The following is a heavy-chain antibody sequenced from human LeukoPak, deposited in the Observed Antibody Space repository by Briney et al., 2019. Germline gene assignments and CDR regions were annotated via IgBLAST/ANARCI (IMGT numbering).Heavy chain of an antibody. J-gene: IGHJ4*02. CDR2: ITSSSSST. CDR3: ARVIGSYGDSAY. Sequence: PGGSLRLSCAASGFTFSSFSMNWVRQAPGKGLEWIPYITSSSSSTYYADSVKGRFTISRDNAKNSLYLQMNSPRAEDTAVYYCARVIGSYGDSAYWGQGTLVTVSS. CDR1: GFTFSSFS. D-gene: IGHD4-17*01. V-gene: IGHV3-48*04.